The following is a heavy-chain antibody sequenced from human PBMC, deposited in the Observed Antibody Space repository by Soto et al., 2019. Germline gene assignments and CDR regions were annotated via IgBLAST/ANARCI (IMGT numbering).Heavy chain of an antibody. J-gene: IGHJ4*02. Sequence: QVQLVQSGAEVKKPGSSVKVSCKASGGTFSSYTISWVRQAPGQGLEWMGRIIPILGIANYAQKLQGRVTITADKSTSTAYMELSSLRSEDTAVHYCAMEYCSSTSCYRDYWGQGTLVTVSS. D-gene: IGHD2-2*02. CDR1: GGTFSSYT. CDR2: IIPILGIA. CDR3: AMEYCSSTSCYRDY. V-gene: IGHV1-69*02.